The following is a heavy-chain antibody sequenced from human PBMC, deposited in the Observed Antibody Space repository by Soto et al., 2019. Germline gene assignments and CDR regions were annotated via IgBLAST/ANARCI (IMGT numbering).Heavy chain of an antibody. D-gene: IGHD2-2*01. V-gene: IGHV3-23*01. Sequence: EVQLLESGGGLVQPGGSLRLSCAASGFTFSSYAMSWVRQAPGEGLEWVSAISGSGGSTYYADSVKGRFTISRDNSKNTLYLQMNSLRAEDTAVYYCAKDYIVVVPAAITKNWFDPWGQGTLVTVSS. CDR1: GFTFSSYA. CDR2: ISGSGGST. J-gene: IGHJ5*02. CDR3: AKDYIVVVPAAITKNWFDP.